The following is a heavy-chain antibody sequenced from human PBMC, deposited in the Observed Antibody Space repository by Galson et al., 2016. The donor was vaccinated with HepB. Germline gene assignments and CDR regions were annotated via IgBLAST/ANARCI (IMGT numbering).Heavy chain of an antibody. CDR3: ARYFDL. CDR2: IYHDGIT. V-gene: IGHV4-30-2*01. CDR1: GGSISSGGHA. Sequence: TLSLTCTVSGGSISSGGHAWNWIRQPPGKGLEWIGYIYHDGITYYNPSLKSRVTILVDKSKNQFSLKLSSVTAADTAVYYCARYFDLWGRGTLVTVSS. J-gene: IGHJ2*01.